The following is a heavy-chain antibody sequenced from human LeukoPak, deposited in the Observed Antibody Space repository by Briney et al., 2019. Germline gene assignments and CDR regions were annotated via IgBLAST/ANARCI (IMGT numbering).Heavy chain of an antibody. V-gene: IGHV2-5*01. CDR1: GFSLSTSGVG. D-gene: IGHD2-8*01. Sequence: SGPTLVKPTQTLTLICTFSGFSLSTSGVGVGWIRQPPGKALEWLALIYWNDDKRYSPSLKSRLTITKDTSKNQVVLTMTNMDPVDTATYYCAHSIVLMVNARQWFDPWGQGTLVTVSS. CDR3: AHSIVLMVNARQWFDP. CDR2: IYWNDDK. J-gene: IGHJ5*02.